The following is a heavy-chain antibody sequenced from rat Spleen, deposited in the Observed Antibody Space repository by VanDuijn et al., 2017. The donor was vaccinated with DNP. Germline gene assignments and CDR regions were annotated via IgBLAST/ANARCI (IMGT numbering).Heavy chain of an antibody. V-gene: IGHV2S12*01. Sequence: QVQLKESGPGLVQPSQTLSLTCTVSGFSLTSYGVSWVRQPPGKGLEWIAAISSGGRPYSNSALKSRLSISRDTSKSQVFLKMNSLQADDTGTYYCTRSLSYTYYGYFDYWGQGVMVTVSS. CDR3: TRSLSYTYYGYFDY. CDR2: ISSGGRP. J-gene: IGHJ2*01. CDR1: GFSLTSYG. D-gene: IGHD1-9*01.